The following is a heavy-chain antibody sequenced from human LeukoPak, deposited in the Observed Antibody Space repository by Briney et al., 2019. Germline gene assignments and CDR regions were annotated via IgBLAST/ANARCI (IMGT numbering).Heavy chain of an antibody. J-gene: IGHJ4*02. CDR3: ARGQFWSGYSI. CDR1: GGSFSGYY. Sequence: PSETLSLTCAVYGGSFSGYYWSWIRQPPGKGLEWIGEINHRRSTNYNPSLKSRVTMSVDTSKNQFSLNLSSVTAADTAVYCCARGQFWSGYSIWGQGTLVTVSS. CDR2: INHRRST. D-gene: IGHD3-3*02. V-gene: IGHV4-34*01.